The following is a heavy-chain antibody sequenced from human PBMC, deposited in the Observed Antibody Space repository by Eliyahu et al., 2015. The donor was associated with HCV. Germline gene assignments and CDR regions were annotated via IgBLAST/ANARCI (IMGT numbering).Heavy chain of an antibody. J-gene: IGHJ4*02. D-gene: IGHD3-22*01. CDR2: INPNSGGT. V-gene: IGHV1-2*06. CDR3: ARERSSGFFDY. Sequence: QVQLVQSGAEVKKPGASVKVSCKASGYTFTGYYMHXVRQAPGQGLEWMGRINPNSGGTNYAQKYQGRVTMTRDTSISTAYMELSSLRSDDTAAYYCARERSSGFFDYWGQETLVTVSS. CDR1: GYTFTGYY.